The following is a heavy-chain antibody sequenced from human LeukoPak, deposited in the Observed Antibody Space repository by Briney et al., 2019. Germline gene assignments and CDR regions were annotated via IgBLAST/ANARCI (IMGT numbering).Heavy chain of an antibody. J-gene: IGHJ3*02. CDR1: GGTFSSYA. D-gene: IGHD6-13*01. CDR3: ARLFSSSWQRGAFDI. CDR2: IIPILGIA. V-gene: IGHV1-69*04. Sequence: GASVKVSCKASGGTFSSYAISWVRQAPGQGLEWMGRIIPILGIANYAQKFQGRVTITADKSTSTAYVELSSLRSEDTAVYYCARLFSSSWQRGAFDIWGQGTMVTVSS.